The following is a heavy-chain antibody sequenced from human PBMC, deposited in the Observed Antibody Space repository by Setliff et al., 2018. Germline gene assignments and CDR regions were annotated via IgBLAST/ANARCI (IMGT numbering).Heavy chain of an antibody. V-gene: IGHV3-30*18. Sequence: QSGGSLRLSCGASGFIFSNFGMHWVRQAPGKGLEWVAAVSFDGRNKYYEDSVKGRFTISRDDSKNTLYLQMNSLRPEDTAVYYCAKDSLSGWSAVDYWGQGTLVTVSS. CDR1: GFIFSNFG. CDR2: VSFDGRNK. D-gene: IGHD6-19*01. J-gene: IGHJ4*02. CDR3: AKDSLSGWSAVDY.